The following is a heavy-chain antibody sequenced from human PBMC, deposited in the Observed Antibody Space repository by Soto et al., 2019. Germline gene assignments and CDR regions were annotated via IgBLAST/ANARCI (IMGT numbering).Heavy chain of an antibody. CDR1: GFTFSSYW. CDR2: INSDGSDT. Sequence: GGSLRLSCAASGFTFSSYWMHWVRQAPGKGLVWVSHINSDGSDTTYADSVKGRFTISRDNAKNMLYLQMNSLRAEDTAVYYCVREEIGLGIDYWGMGTLVTVDS. V-gene: IGHV3-74*01. D-gene: IGHD6-13*01. J-gene: IGHJ4*02. CDR3: VREEIGLGIDY.